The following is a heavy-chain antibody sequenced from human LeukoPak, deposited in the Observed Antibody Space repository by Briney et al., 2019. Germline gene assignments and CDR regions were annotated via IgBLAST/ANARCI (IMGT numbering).Heavy chain of an antibody. Sequence: PSETLSLTCTVSGGSISSHYWSWIRQPPGKGLEWIGYIYYSGSTNYNPSLKSRVTISVDMSKNQFSLKLSSVTAADTAVYYCAREIYGGNSIVWYFDLWGRGTLVTVSS. CDR2: IYYSGST. D-gene: IGHD4-23*01. CDR3: AREIYGGNSIVWYFDL. CDR1: GGSISSHY. J-gene: IGHJ2*01. V-gene: IGHV4-59*11.